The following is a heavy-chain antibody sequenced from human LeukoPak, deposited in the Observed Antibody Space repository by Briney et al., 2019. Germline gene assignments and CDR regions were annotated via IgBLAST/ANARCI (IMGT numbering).Heavy chain of an antibody. J-gene: IGHJ2*01. D-gene: IGHD6-13*01. CDR3: AKAIAAPVWYFDL. V-gene: IGHV3-33*06. CDR2: IWFDGYNK. CDR1: GFTFSTYF. Sequence: PGGALRLSCAASGFTFSTYFMDGGRQAPGKGREGVAVIWFDGYNKYYADSVKGRFTISRDNSKSTLYLQMNSMRAEDTAVYYCAKAIAAPVWYFDLWGRGTLVTVSS.